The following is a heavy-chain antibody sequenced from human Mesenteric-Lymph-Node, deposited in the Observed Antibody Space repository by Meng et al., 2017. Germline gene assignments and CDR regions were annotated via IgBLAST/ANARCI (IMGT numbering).Heavy chain of an antibody. D-gene: IGHD1-26*01. Sequence: SVTVSCKASGGTFSRYAISWVRQAPGQGLEWMGGFIPNFGTANYAQKFQGRVPITADESTSTAYVELGSLRSEHTAVYYCARGTSGSKFDYWGQGTLVTVSS. CDR1: GGTFSRYA. CDR2: FIPNFGTA. V-gene: IGHV1-69*13. CDR3: ARGTSGSKFDY. J-gene: IGHJ4*02.